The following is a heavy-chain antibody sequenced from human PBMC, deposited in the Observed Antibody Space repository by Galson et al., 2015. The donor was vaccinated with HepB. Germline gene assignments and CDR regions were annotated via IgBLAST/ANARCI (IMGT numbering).Heavy chain of an antibody. CDR1: GFTFSSYS. CDR3: ARDAGYYYGSGTPL. CDR2: ISSSSSYI. V-gene: IGHV3-21*01. D-gene: IGHD3-10*01. Sequence: SLRLSCAASGFTFSSYSMNWVRQAPGKGLEWVSSISSSSSYIYYADSVKGRFTISRDNAKNSLYLQMNSLRAEDTAVYYCARDAGYYYGSGTPLWGQGTLVTVSS. J-gene: IGHJ4*02.